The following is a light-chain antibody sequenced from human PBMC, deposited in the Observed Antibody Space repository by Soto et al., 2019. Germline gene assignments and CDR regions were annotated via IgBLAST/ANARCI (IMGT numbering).Light chain of an antibody. CDR2: EVF. CDR1: TTDIRRYNY. CDR3: SSYTSSGTLV. V-gene: IGLV2-14*01. Sequence: QSALTQPASVYGSPGQSITISCTGTTTDIRRYNYVSWYQHHPDKAPKLILYEVFNRPSGVSDRFSGSKSGTTASLTISGIQPEDEAYYYCSSYTSSGTLVFGGGTKLTVL. J-gene: IGLJ2*01.